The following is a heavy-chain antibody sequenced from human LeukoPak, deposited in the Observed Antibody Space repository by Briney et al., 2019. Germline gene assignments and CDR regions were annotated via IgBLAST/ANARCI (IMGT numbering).Heavy chain of an antibody. J-gene: IGHJ4*02. CDR1: GFTVSSNY. V-gene: IGHV3-66*01. CDR3: ARDHTSYYYDSSGYYLFDY. CDR2: IYSGGST. D-gene: IGHD3-22*01. Sequence: GGSLRLSCAASGFTVSSNYMSWVRQAPGKGLEWVSVIYSGGSTYYADSVKGRFTISRDNSKNTLYLQMNSLRAEDTAVYYCARDHTSYYYDSSGYYLFDYWGQGTLVTVSS.